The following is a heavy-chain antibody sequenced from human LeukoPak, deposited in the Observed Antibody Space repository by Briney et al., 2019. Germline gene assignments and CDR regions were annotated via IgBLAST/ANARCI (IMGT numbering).Heavy chain of an antibody. CDR3: ARGPRAGESLYYYGMDV. CDR2: INPNSGNT. J-gene: IGHJ6*02. V-gene: IGHV1-8*02. CDR1: GYTFTGYY. D-gene: IGHD7-27*01. Sequence: EASVKVSCKASGYTFTGYYMHWVRQAPGQGLEWMGWINPNSGNTGYAQKFQGRVTMTRNTSISTAYMELSSLRSEDTAVYYCARGPRAGESLYYYGMDVWGQGTTVTVSS.